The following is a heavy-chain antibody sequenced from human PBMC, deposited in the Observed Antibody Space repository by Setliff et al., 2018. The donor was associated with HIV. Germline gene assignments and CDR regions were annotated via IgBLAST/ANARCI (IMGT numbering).Heavy chain of an antibody. J-gene: IGHJ6*03. Sequence: GESLKISCAASGFTFSSYAMSWVRQAPGKGLEWVSSISGTGGTTYYTGSVKGRFTISRDNSENTLYLQMSTLRAEDTAVYYCAKSGHCGSPTCRYFYYYMDVWGKGTTVTV. D-gene: IGHD2-2*03. CDR3: AKSGHCGSPTCRYFYYYMDV. CDR1: GFTFSSYA. CDR2: ISGTGGTT. V-gene: IGHV3-23*01.